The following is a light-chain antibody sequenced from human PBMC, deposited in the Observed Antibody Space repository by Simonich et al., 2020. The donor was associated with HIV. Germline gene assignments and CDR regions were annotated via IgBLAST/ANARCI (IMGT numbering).Light chain of an antibody. CDR1: SIDVGGYNY. J-gene: IGLJ2*01. Sequence: QSALTQPRSVSGSPGQSVTIPCTGTSIDVGGYNYVSWYQHHPGKAPKPMIYDVSKRPAGVPDRFSGSKSGNTASLTISGLQAEDEADYYCCSYAGSYASYVVFGGGTKLTVL. V-gene: IGLV2-11*01. CDR3: CSYAGSYASYVV. CDR2: DVS.